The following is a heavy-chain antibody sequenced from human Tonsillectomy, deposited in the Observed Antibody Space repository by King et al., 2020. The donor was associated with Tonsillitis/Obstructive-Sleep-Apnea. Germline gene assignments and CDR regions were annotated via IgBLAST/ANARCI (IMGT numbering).Heavy chain of an antibody. J-gene: IGHJ4*02. D-gene: IGHD1-26*01. CDR3: VRDGGSLVAGTNYFDY. CDR2: ISFDGTNK. Sequence: VQLVESGGGVVQPGRSLRLSCAASAFTFSYYAMHWVRQAPGKGLEWVAVISFDGTNKYYADSMKGRFTISRDNSKNTLFLQMNSLRTDDTALYYCVRDGGSLVAGTNYFDYWGQGTLVTVSS. CDR1: AFTFSYYA. V-gene: IGHV3-30*04.